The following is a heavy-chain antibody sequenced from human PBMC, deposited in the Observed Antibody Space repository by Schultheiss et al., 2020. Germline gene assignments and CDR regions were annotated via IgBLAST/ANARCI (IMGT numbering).Heavy chain of an antibody. Sequence: GGSLRLSCAASGFTFSSYSMNWVRQAPGKGLEWVSSISSSISYIYYADSVKGRFTISRDNAKNSLYLQMNSLRAEDTAVYYCAKSKARIAARPVDYYYYGMDVWGQGTTVTVSS. J-gene: IGHJ6*02. CDR3: AKSKARIAARPVDYYYYGMDV. D-gene: IGHD6-6*01. V-gene: IGHV3-21*01. CDR1: GFTFSSYS. CDR2: ISSSISYI.